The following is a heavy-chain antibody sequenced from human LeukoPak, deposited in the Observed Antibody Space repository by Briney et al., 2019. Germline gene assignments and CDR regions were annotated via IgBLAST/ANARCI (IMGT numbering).Heavy chain of an antibody. D-gene: IGHD2-2*01. J-gene: IGHJ4*02. CDR2: IYYSGST. Sequence: NPSETLSLTCTVSGGSISSYYWSWIRQPPGKGLEWIGYIYYSGSTNYNPSLKSRVTISVDTSKNQFSLKLSSVTAADTAVYYCARGVIVVVPAASAYYFDYWGQGTLVTVSS. CDR1: GGSISSYY. CDR3: ARGVIVVVPAASAYYFDY. V-gene: IGHV4-59*01.